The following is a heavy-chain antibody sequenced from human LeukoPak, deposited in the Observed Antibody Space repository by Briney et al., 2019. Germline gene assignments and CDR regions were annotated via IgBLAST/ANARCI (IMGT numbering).Heavy chain of an antibody. Sequence: ASVKVSCKASGYTFTGYYMHWVRQAPGQRLEWMGWINPNSGGTNYAQKFQGRVTMTRDTSISTAYMELSRLRSDDTAVYYCARDAGSGSQLADAFDIWGQGTMVTVSS. CDR3: ARDAGSGSQLADAFDI. D-gene: IGHD3-10*01. CDR2: INPNSGGT. CDR1: GYTFTGYY. V-gene: IGHV1-2*02. J-gene: IGHJ3*02.